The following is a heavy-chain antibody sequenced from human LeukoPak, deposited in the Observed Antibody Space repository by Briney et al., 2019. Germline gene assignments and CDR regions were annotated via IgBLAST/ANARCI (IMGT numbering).Heavy chain of an antibody. CDR1: GFTFSRDW. D-gene: IGHD2-15*01. Sequence: PGGSLRLSCAASGFTFSRDWMHWVRQAPGKGLEWVSGISGSGGTYYADSVKGRFTISRDNSKNTLYLQMNSLRAEDTAVYYCAKGVRYCSGGSCYCPFDYWGQGTLVTVSS. CDR3: AKGVRYCSGGSCYCPFDY. CDR2: ISGSGGT. J-gene: IGHJ4*02. V-gene: IGHV3-23*01.